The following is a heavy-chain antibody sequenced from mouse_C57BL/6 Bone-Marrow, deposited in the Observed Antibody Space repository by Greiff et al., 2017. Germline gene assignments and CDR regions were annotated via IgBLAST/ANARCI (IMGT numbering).Heavy chain of an antibody. Sequence: EVQLVESGGDLVKPGGSLKLSCAASGFTFSSYGMSWVRQTPDKRLEWVATISSGGSYTYYPDSVKGRFTISRDNAKNTLYLQMSSLKSEDTAMYYCARVCAYWGQGTLVTVSA. CDR3: ARVCAY. V-gene: IGHV5-6*01. CDR2: ISSGGSYT. J-gene: IGHJ3*01. CDR1: GFTFSSYG.